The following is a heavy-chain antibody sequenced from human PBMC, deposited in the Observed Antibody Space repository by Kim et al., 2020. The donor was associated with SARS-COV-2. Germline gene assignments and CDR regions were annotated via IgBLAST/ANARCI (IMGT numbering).Heavy chain of an antibody. Sequence: GGSLRLSCAASGFTFRNSAMSWVRQAPGKGLEWVSGIFGSGSGTYYADSVKGRFTISRDNSQSPLYLQMNNLRAEDTAVYYCARHLQITTVTFYWYFDVWGRGTLVTVSS. CDR1: GFTFRNSA. V-gene: IGHV3-23*01. J-gene: IGHJ2*01. CDR3: ARHLQITTVTFYWYFDV. CDR2: IFGSGSGT. D-gene: IGHD2-21*02.